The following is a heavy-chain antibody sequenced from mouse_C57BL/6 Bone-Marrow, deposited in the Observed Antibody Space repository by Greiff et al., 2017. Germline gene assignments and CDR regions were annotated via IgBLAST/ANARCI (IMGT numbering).Heavy chain of an antibody. CDR2: ILPGSGST. D-gene: IGHD1-1*01. CDR1: GYTFTGYW. J-gene: IGHJ3*01. V-gene: IGHV1-9*01. CDR3: ANYGSS. Sequence: QVQLQQSGAELMKPGASVKLSCKATGYTFTGYWIEWVKQRPGHGLEWIGEILPGSGSTNYNEKCKGKATFTADTSSNTAYMQLSSLTTEYSAIYYCANYGSSWGQGPLVTVSA.